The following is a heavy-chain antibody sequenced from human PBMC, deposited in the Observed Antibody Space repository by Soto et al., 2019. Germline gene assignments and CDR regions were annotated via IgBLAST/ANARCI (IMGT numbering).Heavy chain of an antibody. CDR2: VIPIFGTA. V-gene: IGHV1-69*13. D-gene: IGHD6-6*01. CDR1: GGTFSSYA. CDR3: ARESSIAARQDFDY. Sequence: GASVKVSCKASGGTFSSYAISWVRKAPGQGVVWVVGVIPIFGTANYAPKFQGRVTITADESTSTAYMELSSLRSEDTAVYYCARESSIAARQDFDYWGQGTLVTVSS. J-gene: IGHJ4*02.